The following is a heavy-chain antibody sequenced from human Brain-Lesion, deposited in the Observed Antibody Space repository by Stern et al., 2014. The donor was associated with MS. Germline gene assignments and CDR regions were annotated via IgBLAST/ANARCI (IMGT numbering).Heavy chain of an antibody. Sequence: VQLMQSGGGLVQPGGSLRISCAASGFTFSNYWMHWVRQAPGKGLVWVSRVNNDGRRTSYADSVKGRFTMSRDNAKNTLYLQMNSLRVEDTAIYYCARGERWFDSWGQGTLVTVSS. V-gene: IGHV3-74*02. CDR2: VNNDGRRT. D-gene: IGHD3-10*01. CDR1: GFTFSNYW. J-gene: IGHJ5*01. CDR3: ARGERWFDS.